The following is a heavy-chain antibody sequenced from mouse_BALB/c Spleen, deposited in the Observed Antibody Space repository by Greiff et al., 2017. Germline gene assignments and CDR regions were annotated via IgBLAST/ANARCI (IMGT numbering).Heavy chain of an antibody. D-gene: IGHD2-10*01. V-gene: IGHV3-2*02. J-gene: IGHJ2*01. CDR3: ARGAYNGYYFDY. Sequence: EVHLVESGPGLVKPSQSLSLTCTVTGYSITSDYAWNWIRQFPGNKLEWMGYISYSGSTSYNPSLKSRISITRDTSKNQFFLQLNSVTTEDTATYYCARGAYNGYYFDYWGQGTTLTVSS. CDR1: GYSITSDYA. CDR2: ISYSGST.